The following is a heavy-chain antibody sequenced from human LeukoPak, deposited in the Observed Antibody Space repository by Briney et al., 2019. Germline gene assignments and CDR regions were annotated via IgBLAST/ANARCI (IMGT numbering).Heavy chain of an antibody. CDR1: GFTVSSNY. CDR3: AKYYYDSSGYSPPLYYFDY. Sequence: PGGSLRLSCAASGFTVSSNYMSWVRQAPGKGLEWVSVIYSGGSTYYAGSVKGRFTISRDNSKNTLYLQMNSLRAEDTAMYYCAKYYYDSSGYSPPLYYFDYWGQGTLVTVSS. V-gene: IGHV3-66*01. D-gene: IGHD3-22*01. J-gene: IGHJ4*02. CDR2: IYSGGST.